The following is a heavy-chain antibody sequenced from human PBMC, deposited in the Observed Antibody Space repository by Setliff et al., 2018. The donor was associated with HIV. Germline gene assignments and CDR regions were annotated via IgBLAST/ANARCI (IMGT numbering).Heavy chain of an antibody. V-gene: IGHV4-4*09. CDR3: ATLDPSGGNFLAY. Sequence: PSETLSLTCTVSGDTDFYWNWIRQPPGKGLEWIGYIHASGKTNYNPSLKSRVTLALDTSEMHFFLHLTSVTAADTAVYYCATLDPSGGNFLAYWGQGTLVTVSS. CDR1: GDTDFY. CDR2: IHASGKT. J-gene: IGHJ4*02. D-gene: IGHD2-21*02.